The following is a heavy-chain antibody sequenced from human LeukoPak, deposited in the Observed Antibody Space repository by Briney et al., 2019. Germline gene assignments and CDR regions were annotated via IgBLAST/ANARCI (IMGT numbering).Heavy chain of an antibody. Sequence: GGSLRLSCAASGFTFSSYAMSWVRQAPGKGLEWVSAISGSGGSTYYADSVKGRFTISRDNSKNTLYLQMNSLRAEDTAVYYCARDGYKGGGFDQWGQGTLVPVSS. CDR2: ISGSGGST. V-gene: IGHV3-23*01. D-gene: IGHD5-24*01. CDR1: GFTFSSYA. CDR3: ARDGYKGGGFDQ. J-gene: IGHJ4*02.